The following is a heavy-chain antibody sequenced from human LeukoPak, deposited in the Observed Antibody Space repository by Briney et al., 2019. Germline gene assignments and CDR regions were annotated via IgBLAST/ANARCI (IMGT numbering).Heavy chain of an antibody. J-gene: IGHJ3*02. V-gene: IGHV4-59*08. D-gene: IGHD6-19*01. Sequence: RSETLSLTCTVSGGSINSYYWSWIRQPPGKGLEWVGYIYYSGSTSYNPSLKSRVTISVDTSKSQFSLKLNSVTAADTAVYYCARRKNSAWSTDAFDIWGQGTMVTVSS. CDR1: GGSINSYY. CDR3: ARRKNSAWSTDAFDI. CDR2: IYYSGST.